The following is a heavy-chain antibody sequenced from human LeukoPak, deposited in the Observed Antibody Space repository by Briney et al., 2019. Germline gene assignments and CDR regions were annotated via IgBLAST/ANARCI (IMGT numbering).Heavy chain of an antibody. CDR3: SPPRGDSSGYYYVY. CDR1: GLTFSSYV. V-gene: IGHV3-23*01. CDR2: ISGSGGST. D-gene: IGHD3-22*01. Sequence: GGSLRLSCTASGLTFSSYVMGWVRQAPGKGLEWVSTISGSGGSTFYADSVRGRFTISRDNSRSTMYLQMNSLRAEDTATYYCSPPRGDSSGYYYVYWGQGTLVTVSS. J-gene: IGHJ4*02.